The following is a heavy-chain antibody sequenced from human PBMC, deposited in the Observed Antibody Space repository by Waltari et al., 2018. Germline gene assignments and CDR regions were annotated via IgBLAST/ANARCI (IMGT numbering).Heavy chain of an antibody. J-gene: IGHJ4*02. CDR1: GLTFGRVW. Sequence: EVQLVESGGGFVPPGGSLRLPCAASGLTFGRVWMHWVRQAPGKGPVLVSRIKSDGSDSDYAHSVKCRFTISLDNDKDTLYLQMNSLRAEDTAVYYCARDNWGPAYWGQGTLVTVPS. V-gene: IGHV3-74*01. D-gene: IGHD7-27*01. CDR3: ARDNWGPAY. CDR2: IKSDGSDS.